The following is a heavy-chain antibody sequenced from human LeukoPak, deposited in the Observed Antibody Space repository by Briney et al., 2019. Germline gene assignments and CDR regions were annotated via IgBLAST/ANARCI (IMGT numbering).Heavy chain of an antibody. Sequence: GGSLRLSCAASGFTFSSYWMSWVRQAPGKGLEWVANIKQDGSEKYYVDSVKGRFTISRDNAKNSLYLQMNSLRSDDTAVYYCARDAGEIGQPFDYWGQGTLVTVSS. V-gene: IGHV3-7*03. CDR3: ARDAGEIGQPFDY. J-gene: IGHJ4*02. CDR1: GFTFSSYW. D-gene: IGHD3-16*01. CDR2: IKQDGSEK.